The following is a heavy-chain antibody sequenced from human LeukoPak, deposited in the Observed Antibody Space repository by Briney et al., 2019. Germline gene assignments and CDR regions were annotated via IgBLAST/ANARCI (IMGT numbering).Heavy chain of an antibody. J-gene: IGHJ6*03. CDR1: GYSFTSYW. Sequence: GESLKISCKGSGYSFTSYWIGWVRQMPGKGLEWMGIIYPGDSDTGYSPSFQGQVTISADKSIDTAYLQWSSLKASDTAMYFCTRTPSYYDFWSGPAPMDVWGKGTTVTVSS. CDR3: TRTPSYYDFWSGPAPMDV. CDR2: IYPGDSDT. D-gene: IGHD3-3*01. V-gene: IGHV5-51*01.